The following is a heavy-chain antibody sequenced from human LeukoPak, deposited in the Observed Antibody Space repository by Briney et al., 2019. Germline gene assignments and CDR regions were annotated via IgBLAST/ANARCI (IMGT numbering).Heavy chain of an antibody. V-gene: IGHV3-11*04. CDR1: GFRFDSFY. CDR2: ISASGAVP. J-gene: IGHJ4*02. CDR3: ARSLIVASEDY. Sequence: GGSLRLSCAASGFRFDSFYMGWIRQVPGKGLNYIALISASGAVPYYAESVEGRFTISRDNAKNSVSLQMNSLSADDTAIYYCARSLIVASEDYWGQGTQVIVSS. D-gene: IGHD3-22*01.